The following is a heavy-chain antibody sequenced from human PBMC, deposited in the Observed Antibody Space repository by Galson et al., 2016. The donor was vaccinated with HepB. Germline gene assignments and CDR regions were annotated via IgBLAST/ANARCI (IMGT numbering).Heavy chain of an antibody. J-gene: IGHJ4*02. V-gene: IGHV1-3*01. CDR2: INSASGDS. Sequence: SVKVSCKVSGSTFHNYAFHWLRQAPGQRPEWMGWINSASGDSRVSQALQGRLTLTRDTSATTVFMELRSLAPGDTAVYYCASYSDRVQHWLAYWGQGTLVTVSS. D-gene: IGHD1-1*01. CDR3: ASYSDRVQHWLAY. CDR1: GSTFHNYA.